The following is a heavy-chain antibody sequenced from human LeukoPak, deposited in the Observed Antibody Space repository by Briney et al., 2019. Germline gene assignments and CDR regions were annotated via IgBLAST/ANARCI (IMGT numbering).Heavy chain of an antibody. V-gene: IGHV3-23*01. J-gene: IGHJ3*02. CDR3: ATGGSYGRTSAFDI. CDR2: ISGSGGST. CDR1: GFTVSSNY. Sequence: GGSLRLSCAASGFTVSSNYMSWVRQAPGKGLEWVSAISGSGGSTYYADSVKGRFTISRDNSKNTLYLQMNSLRAEDTAVYYCATGGSYGRTSAFDIWGQGTMVTVSS. D-gene: IGHD1-26*01.